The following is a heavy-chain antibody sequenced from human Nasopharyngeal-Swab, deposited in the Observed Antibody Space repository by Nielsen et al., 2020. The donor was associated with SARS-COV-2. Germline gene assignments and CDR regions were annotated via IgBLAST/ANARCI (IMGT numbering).Heavy chain of an antibody. J-gene: IGHJ3*02. CDR1: GYTFTGYY. V-gene: IGHV1-2*04. Sequence: ASVKVSCKASGYTFTGYYMHWVRQAPAQGLEWMGWINPNSGGTNYAQKFQGWVTMTRDTSISTAYMELSRLRSDDTAVYYCARSALDGSGGYNLRDAFDIWGQGTMVTVSS. D-gene: IGHD3-10*01. CDR2: INPNSGGT. CDR3: ARSALDGSGGYNLRDAFDI.